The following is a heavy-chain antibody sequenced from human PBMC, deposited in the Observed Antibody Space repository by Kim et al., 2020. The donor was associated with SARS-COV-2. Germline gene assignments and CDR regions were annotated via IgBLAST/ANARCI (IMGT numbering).Heavy chain of an antibody. Sequence: SETLSLTCTVSGGSISSSSYYWGWIRQPPGKGLEWIGSIYYSGSTYYNPSLKSRVTISVDTSKNQFSLKLSSVTAADTAVYYCARLNVLRYFDWLVLSDGMDVWGQGTTVTVSS. V-gene: IGHV4-39*01. CDR2: IYYSGST. J-gene: IGHJ6*02. CDR3: ARLNVLRYFDWLVLSDGMDV. D-gene: IGHD3-9*01. CDR1: GGSISSSSYY.